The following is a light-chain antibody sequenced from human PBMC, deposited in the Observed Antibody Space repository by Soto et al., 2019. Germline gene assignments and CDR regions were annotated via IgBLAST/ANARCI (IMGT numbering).Light chain of an antibody. CDR3: QSYDSNRSGYV. CDR1: SSNIGAGYD. V-gene: IGLV1-40*01. Sequence: QSGLTQPPPVSGAPGQRVTISCTGSSSNIGAGYDVHWYQQLPGTAPKLLIYGNSNRPSGVPDRFSGSKSGTSASLAITGLQAEDEADYYCQSYDSNRSGYVFGSGTKVTV. J-gene: IGLJ1*01. CDR2: GNS.